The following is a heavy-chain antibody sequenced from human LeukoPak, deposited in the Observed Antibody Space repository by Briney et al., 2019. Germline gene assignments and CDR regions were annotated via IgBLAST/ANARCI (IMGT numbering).Heavy chain of an antibody. CDR1: GGSMNNYY. CDR2: MYYSGSS. V-gene: IGHV4-59*03. J-gene: IGHJ3*02. CDR3: SRKGGILDAFDI. D-gene: IGHD2-15*01. Sequence: PSETLSLTCTVSGGSMNNYYWNWIRQPPGKGLEWVGFMYYSGSSLYNPSLKSRVTISVDTSRNRFSLKLTSLTAADTAVYYCSRKGGILDAFDIWGQGTMVTVSS.